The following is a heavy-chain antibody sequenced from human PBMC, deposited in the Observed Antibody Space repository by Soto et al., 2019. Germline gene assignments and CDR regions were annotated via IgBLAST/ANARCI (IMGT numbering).Heavy chain of an antibody. CDR3: ARERGAGTYQGFDY. CDR1: GGSISTNNW. Sequence: SETLSLTCAVSGGSISTNNWWHWIRQPPGEGLEWIGEVHHTGNTNYSPSLKSRVTMSLDESRNQFSLSLTSVTAADTAVYYCARERGAGTYQGFDYWGQGTLVTVSS. D-gene: IGHD2-2*01. V-gene: IGHV4-4*02. J-gene: IGHJ4*02. CDR2: VHHTGNT.